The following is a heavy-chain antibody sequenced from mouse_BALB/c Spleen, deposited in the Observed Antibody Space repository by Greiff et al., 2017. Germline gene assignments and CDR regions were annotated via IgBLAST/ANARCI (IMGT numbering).Heavy chain of an antibody. CDR1: GYSFTDYN. CDR2: IDPYNGGT. Sequence: EVKLQESGPELVKPGASVKVSCKASGYSFTDYNMYWVKQSHGKSLEWIGYIDPYNGGTSYNQKFKGKATLTVDKSSSTAFMHLNSLTSEDSAVYYCARLRNGYDKEDAMDYWGQGTSVTVSS. V-gene: IGHV1S135*01. J-gene: IGHJ4*01. D-gene: IGHD2-2*01. CDR3: ARLRNGYDKEDAMDY.